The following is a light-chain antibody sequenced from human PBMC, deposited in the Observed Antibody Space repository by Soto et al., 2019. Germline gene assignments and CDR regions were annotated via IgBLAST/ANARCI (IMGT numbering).Light chain of an antibody. CDR3: QQYNLWPPET. CDR1: QSVSTD. Sequence: EIVMTHSPATLSVSLCGRATLSFSASQSVSTDLAWYQQRPGQAPRLLIFGASTRATGIPARFTGSGSGTEFILTISSLQSEDSAVYYCQQYNLWPPETFGQGTKVDNK. CDR2: GAS. V-gene: IGKV3-15*01. J-gene: IGKJ1*01.